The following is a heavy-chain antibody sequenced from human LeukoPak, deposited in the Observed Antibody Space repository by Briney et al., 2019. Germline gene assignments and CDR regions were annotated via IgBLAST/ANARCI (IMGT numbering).Heavy chain of an antibody. V-gene: IGHV3-53*01. CDR2: IYSGGTT. CDR1: GFTLSTYY. J-gene: IGHJ2*01. Sequence: GGSLRLSCAASGFTLSTYYMNWVRQAPGKGLEWVSIIYSGGTTYYSDAVKSRFTISRDISQKTLSLQMNRLRAEDTAVYFCARVAYHFHCHLDLWGRGTLVTVSS. CDR3: ARVAYHFHCHLDL. D-gene: IGHD2-21*01.